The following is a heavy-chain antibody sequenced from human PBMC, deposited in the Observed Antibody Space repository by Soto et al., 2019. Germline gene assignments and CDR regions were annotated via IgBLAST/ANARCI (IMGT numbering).Heavy chain of an antibody. Sequence: GSLRLSCAASGFRFSDHYMTWIRQAPGKGLEWVSKISGGGTTIYYADSVKGRFTVSRDNAKNSLYLQMNSLRAEDTAVYYCANLRPESIAAAGTGYWGQGTLVTVSS. CDR3: ANLRPESIAAAGTGY. D-gene: IGHD6-13*01. J-gene: IGHJ4*02. CDR2: ISGGGTTI. V-gene: IGHV3-11*01. CDR1: GFRFSDHY.